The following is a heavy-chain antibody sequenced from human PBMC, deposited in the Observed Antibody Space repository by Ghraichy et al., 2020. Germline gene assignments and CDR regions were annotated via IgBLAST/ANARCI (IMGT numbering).Heavy chain of an antibody. CDR2: IYYSGST. CDR1: GGSISSGGYY. J-gene: IGHJ3*02. V-gene: IGHV4-31*03. Sequence: SETLSLTCTVSGGSISSGGYYWSWIRQHPGKGLEWIGYIYYSGSTYYNPSLKSRVTISVDTSKNQFSLKLSSVTAADTAVYYCAREVTGTILNDAFDIWGQGTMVTVSS. CDR3: AREVTGTILNDAFDI. D-gene: IGHD1-20*01.